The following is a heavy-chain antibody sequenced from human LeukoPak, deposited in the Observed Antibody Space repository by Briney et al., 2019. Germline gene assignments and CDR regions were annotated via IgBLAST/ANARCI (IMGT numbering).Heavy chain of an antibody. V-gene: IGHV4-61*02. CDR3: ARGVNSGYFDY. D-gene: IGHD1-26*01. CDR2: IYTSGST. Sequence: SETLSLTCTVSGGSITSGSYYWSWIRQPAGKGLEWIGRIYTSGSTNYNPSLKSRVTISVDTSKNQFSLKLTSVTAADTAVYYCARGVNSGYFDYCGQGTLVTVSS. CDR1: GGSITSGSYY. J-gene: IGHJ4*02.